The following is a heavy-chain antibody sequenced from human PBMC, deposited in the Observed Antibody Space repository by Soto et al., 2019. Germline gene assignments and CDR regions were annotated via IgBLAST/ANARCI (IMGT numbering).Heavy chain of an antibody. CDR2: ISNDGTNK. CDR3: GKDTLDCSGGDCPLYYYYGMDV. D-gene: IGHD2-15*01. J-gene: IGHJ6*02. V-gene: IGHV3-30*18. Sequence: ESGGGVVQPGRSLRLSCAASGFTFRSYGMHWVRQAPGKGLEWLAVISNDGTNKYLADSVKGRLTLSRDNSRNTLSLEINNLRPEDTAVYYCGKDTLDCSGGDCPLYYYYGMDVWGQGTTVTVS. CDR1: GFTFRSYG.